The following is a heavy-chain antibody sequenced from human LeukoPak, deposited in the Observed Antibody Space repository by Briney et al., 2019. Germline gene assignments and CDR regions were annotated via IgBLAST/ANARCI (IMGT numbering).Heavy chain of an antibody. Sequence: GGSLRLSCAASGFTFSNAWMSWVRQAPGKGLEWVGRVRSKADGGTADYAAPMKGRFSISRDDSENMVFLQMNSLETEGTAVYYCTTEFGSGSHYYFDYWGQGSMVTVSS. V-gene: IGHV3-15*01. CDR3: TTEFGSGSHYYFDY. D-gene: IGHD3-10*01. CDR1: GFTFSNAW. CDR2: VRSKADGGTA. J-gene: IGHJ4*02.